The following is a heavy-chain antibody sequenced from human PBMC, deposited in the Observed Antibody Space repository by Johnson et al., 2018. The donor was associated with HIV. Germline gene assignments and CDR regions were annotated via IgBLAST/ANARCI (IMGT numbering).Heavy chain of an antibody. CDR1: GFTFRTHW. D-gene: IGHD4-17*01. CDR3: AREVDYAVNTQHLDAFDI. V-gene: IGHV3-7*01. CDR2: INQDGSEK. Sequence: MQLVESGGGVVQPGRSLRLSCAATGFTFRTHWMTWVRQAPGKGLEWVANINQDGSEKLYVDSVKGRFTISRDNSENTLYLQMNSLRAEDTAVYYCAREVDYAVNTQHLDAFDIWGQGTMVTVSS. J-gene: IGHJ3*02.